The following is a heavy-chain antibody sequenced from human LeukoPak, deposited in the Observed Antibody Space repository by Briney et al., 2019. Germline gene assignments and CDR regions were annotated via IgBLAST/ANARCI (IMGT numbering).Heavy chain of an antibody. CDR1: GYSFSSYG. CDR2: IWNDGSKK. V-gene: IGHV3-33*01. D-gene: IGHD6-13*01. Sequence: GGSLRLSCAASGYSFSSYGMQWVRQAPGKGLEWVAVIWNDGSKKYYADSVKGRFTISRDDSKNTLYLQMNSLRAEDTAIYYCARDPGTLATYFDYWGPGTLVTVSS. J-gene: IGHJ4*02. CDR3: ARDPGTLATYFDY.